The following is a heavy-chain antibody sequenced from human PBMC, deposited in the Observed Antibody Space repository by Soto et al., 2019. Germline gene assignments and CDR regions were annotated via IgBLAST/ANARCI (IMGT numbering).Heavy chain of an antibody. CDR2: IYYSGIT. CDR1: GGSISSGGYY. J-gene: IGHJ5*02. Sequence: QVQLQESGPGLVKPSQTLSLTCTVSGGSISSGGYYWSSIRQHPGKGFECIGYIYYSGITYYNPSPKSRVTISVGTAKNQFTQKLSSVTDADTAVYYCARRVFPWGQGTLVTVSS. CDR3: ARRVFP. V-gene: IGHV4-31*03.